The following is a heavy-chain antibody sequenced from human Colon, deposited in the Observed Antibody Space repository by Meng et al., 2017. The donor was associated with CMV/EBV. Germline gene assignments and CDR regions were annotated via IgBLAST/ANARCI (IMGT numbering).Heavy chain of an antibody. D-gene: IGHD5/OR15-5a*01. Sequence: SVKVSCKATRGSYSLYGINWVRQAPGQGLEWMGGVIPDLGIVAYVQRFQGRLTITADKSTITSYMELNSLRHDDTAVYFCTRISVDVIPKPHVYYFGLDVWGQGTTVTVSS. J-gene: IGHJ6*02. CDR2: VIPDLGIV. CDR1: RGSYSLYG. V-gene: IGHV1-69*10. CDR3: TRISVDVIPKPHVYYFGLDV.